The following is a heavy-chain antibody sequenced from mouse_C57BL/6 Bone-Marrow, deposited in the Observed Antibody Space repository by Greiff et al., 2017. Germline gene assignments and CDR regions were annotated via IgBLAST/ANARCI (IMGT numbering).Heavy chain of an antibody. CDR1: GFTFSDYY. CDR3: ARHGDCYGSLAY. D-gene: IGHD1-1*01. Sequence: EVHLVESGGGLVQPGGSLKLSCAASGFTFSDYYMYWVRQTPEKRLEWVAYISNGGGSTYYPDTVKGRFTISRDNAKNTLYLQMSRLKSEDTAMYYCARHGDCYGSLAYWGQGTLVTVSA. V-gene: IGHV5-12*01. CDR2: ISNGGGST. J-gene: IGHJ3*01.